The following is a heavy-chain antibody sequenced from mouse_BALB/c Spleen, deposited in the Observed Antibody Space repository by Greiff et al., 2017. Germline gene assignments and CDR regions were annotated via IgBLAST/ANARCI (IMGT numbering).Heavy chain of an antibody. D-gene: IGHD3-3*01. Sequence: EVQLVESGGGLVKPGGSLKLSCAASGFTFSSYTMSWVRQTPEKRLEWVATISSGGSYTYYPDSVKGRFTISRDNAKNTLYLQMSSLKSEDTAMYYCTRGGMDDALGLYAMDYWGQGTSVTVSS. CDR3: TRGGMDDALGLYAMDY. J-gene: IGHJ4*01. V-gene: IGHV5-6-4*01. CDR1: GFTFSSYT. CDR2: ISSGGSYT.